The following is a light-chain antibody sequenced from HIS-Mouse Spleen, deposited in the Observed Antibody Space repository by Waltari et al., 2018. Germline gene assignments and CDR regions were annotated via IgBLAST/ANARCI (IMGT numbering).Light chain of an antibody. CDR1: SSDVGGYNY. CDR2: DVS. J-gene: IGLJ3*02. Sequence: QSALTQPASVSGSPGQSITISCTGTSSDVGGYNYVSWYHHHPGKAPKLMIYDVSNRPSGVSNRFSGSKSGNTASLTISGLQAEDEADYYCSSYTSSSTLGVFGGGTKLTVL. CDR3: SSYTSSSTLGV. V-gene: IGLV2-14*03.